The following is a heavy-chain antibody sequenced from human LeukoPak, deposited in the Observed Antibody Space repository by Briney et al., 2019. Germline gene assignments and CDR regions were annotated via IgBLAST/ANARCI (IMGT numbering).Heavy chain of an antibody. CDR3: AKSGSTSWYLDH. Sequence: GGSLRLSCAASGFTFSNYHMNWVRQAPGKGLEWVSSISNTASYIYYADSVKGQFTISRDNSKNTLYLQMNSLSAEDAAVYYCAKSGSTSWYLDHWGQGTLVTVSS. CDR2: ISNTASYI. J-gene: IGHJ4*02. CDR1: GFTFSNYH. V-gene: IGHV3-21*04. D-gene: IGHD6-13*01.